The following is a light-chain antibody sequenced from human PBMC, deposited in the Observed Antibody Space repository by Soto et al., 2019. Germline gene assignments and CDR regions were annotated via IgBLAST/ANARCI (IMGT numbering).Light chain of an antibody. CDR3: NSYADSNGVV. J-gene: IGLJ2*01. V-gene: IGLV2-8*01. CDR1: SSDVGGYNY. CDR2: EVS. Sequence: QSVLTQPPSASGSPGQSVTISCTGTSSDVGGYNYVSWYQHHPGKAPKVMIYEVSKRPSGVPDRFSGSKSGNTASLTVSGLQTEDDADYYCNSYADSNGVVFGGGTKLTVL.